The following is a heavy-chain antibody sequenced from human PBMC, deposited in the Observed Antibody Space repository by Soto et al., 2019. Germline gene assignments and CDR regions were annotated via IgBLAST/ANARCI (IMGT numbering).Heavy chain of an antibody. CDR2: MNAGVGNT. J-gene: IGHJ4*02. CDR3: ARDTGYTFGSLNY. D-gene: IGHD5-18*01. Sequence: HVELVQSGADVKKPGASVTISCKASGYTFTDYALHWVRQAPGQRLEWMGWMNAGVGNTLYSQKFQGRITIPRDTSASTAYMELNSLNSEDTAIYYCARDTGYTFGSLNYWGPGTLVTVSS. CDR1: GYTFTDYA. V-gene: IGHV1-3*01.